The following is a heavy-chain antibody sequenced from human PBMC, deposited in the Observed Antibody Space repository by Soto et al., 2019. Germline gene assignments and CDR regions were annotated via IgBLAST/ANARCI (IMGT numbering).Heavy chain of an antibody. CDR1: GFTFSSYA. CDR3: ARGDFWSGYAFDI. Sequence: QVQLVESGGGVVQPGRSLRLSCAASGFTFSSYAMHWVRQAPGKGLEWVAVISYDGSNKYYADSVKGRFTISRDNSKNTLYLQMNSLRAEDTAVYYCARGDFWSGYAFDIWGQETMVTVSS. J-gene: IGHJ3*02. CDR2: ISYDGSNK. V-gene: IGHV3-30-3*01. D-gene: IGHD3-3*01.